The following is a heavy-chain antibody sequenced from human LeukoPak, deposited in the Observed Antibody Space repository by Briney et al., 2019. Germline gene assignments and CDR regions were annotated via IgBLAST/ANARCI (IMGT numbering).Heavy chain of an antibody. CDR3: ARDSSGYYYPDAFDI. V-gene: IGHV3-7*04. D-gene: IGHD3-22*01. CDR1: GFTFSSYW. CDR2: IKQDGSKK. J-gene: IGHJ3*02. Sequence: TGGSLILSCAASGFTFSSYWVSWVRQAPGKGLEWVANIKQDGSKKYYVDSVKGRFTISRDNAKNSLYLQMNSLRAEDTAVYYCARDSSGYYYPDAFDIWGQGTMVTVSS.